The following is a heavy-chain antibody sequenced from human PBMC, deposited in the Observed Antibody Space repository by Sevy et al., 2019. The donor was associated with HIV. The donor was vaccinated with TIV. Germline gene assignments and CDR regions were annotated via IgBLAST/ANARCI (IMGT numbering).Heavy chain of an antibody. CDR2: ISYHGRDK. V-gene: IGHV3-30*18. Sequence: GGSLILSCRVSGISFTTSGMHWVRQAPGKGLEWVAVISYHGRDKFYAESVKGRSNISRDNSKNMVYLQIDSLRPEDTAVYYCAKDFTGYNGLDVWGQGTMVTVSS. D-gene: IGHD3-9*01. CDR3: AKDFTGYNGLDV. J-gene: IGHJ6*02. CDR1: GISFTTSG.